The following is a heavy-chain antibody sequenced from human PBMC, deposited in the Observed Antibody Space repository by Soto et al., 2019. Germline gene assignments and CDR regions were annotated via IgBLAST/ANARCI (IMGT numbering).Heavy chain of an antibody. D-gene: IGHD6-13*01. CDR1: GFTFSSYG. Sequence: QVQLVESGGGVVQPGRSLRLSCAASGFTFSSYGMHWVRQAPGKGLEWVAVISYDGSNKYYAYSVKGRFTISRDNSKNTLYLQMNSLRAEDTAVYDCAIMSSSWDYQLGYWGQGTLVTVS. CDR2: ISYDGSNK. V-gene: IGHV3-30*03. CDR3: AIMSSSWDYQLGY. J-gene: IGHJ4*02.